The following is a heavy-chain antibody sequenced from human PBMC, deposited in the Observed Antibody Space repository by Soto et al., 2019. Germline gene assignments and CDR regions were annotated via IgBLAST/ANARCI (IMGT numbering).Heavy chain of an antibody. D-gene: IGHD1-26*01. CDR3: ARGLITGSQYSGGWYYFDS. V-gene: IGHV6-1*01. Sequence: SQCRTLTXGMSGDGRSSNSAAWNWIKKSPSRGLEWLGRTYYRSKWYNDYAVSVKSRITINPDTSKNQFSLQLNSVTPEDTAVYYCARGLITGSQYSGGWYYFDSWGQGTQVTVSS. CDR1: GDGRSSNSAA. CDR2: TYYRSKWYN. J-gene: IGHJ4*02.